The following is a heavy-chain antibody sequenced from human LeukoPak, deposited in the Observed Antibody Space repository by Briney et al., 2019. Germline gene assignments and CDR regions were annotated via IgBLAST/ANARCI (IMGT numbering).Heavy chain of an antibody. J-gene: IGHJ6*02. CDR3: ARPSYGDYGFYYYGMDV. Sequence: SETLSLTCAVYGGSFSGYYWSWIRQPPGKGLEWIGEINHSGSTNYNPSLTSRVTISVDTSKNQFSLKLSSVTAADTAVYYCARPSYGDYGFYYYGMDVWGQGTTVTVSS. CDR2: INHSGST. CDR1: GGSFSGYY. V-gene: IGHV4-34*01. D-gene: IGHD4-17*01.